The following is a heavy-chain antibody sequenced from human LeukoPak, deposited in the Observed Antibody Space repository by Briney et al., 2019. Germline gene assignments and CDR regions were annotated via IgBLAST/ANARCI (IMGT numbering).Heavy chain of an antibody. CDR3: SRGPRRLDY. CDR2: ISGSGSDI. V-gene: IGHV3-11*01. J-gene: IGHJ4*02. CDR1: GFTFSDYY. Sequence: PGGSLRLSCAPSGFTFSDYYMSWIRQAPGKGLESLSYISGSGSDISYADSVNGRFTVSRDNAKKSLYLQMNSLRPEDTAMYYCSRGPRRLDYWGQGTLVTVSS.